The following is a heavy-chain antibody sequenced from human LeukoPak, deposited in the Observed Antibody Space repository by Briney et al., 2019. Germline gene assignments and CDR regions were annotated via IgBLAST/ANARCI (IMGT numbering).Heavy chain of an antibody. CDR1: GYTFTIYY. D-gene: IGHD3-10*01. V-gene: IGHV1-46*01. J-gene: IGHJ4*02. CDR3: ARGRITMVRGVFDY. Sequence: ASVKVSCTASGYTFTIYYMHWVRQARGQGREWMGIINPSGGSTSYAQKFQGRVTITRDMPTSTDYMELSSLRSEDTAVYYCARGRITMVRGVFDYWGQGTLVTVSS. CDR2: INPSGGST.